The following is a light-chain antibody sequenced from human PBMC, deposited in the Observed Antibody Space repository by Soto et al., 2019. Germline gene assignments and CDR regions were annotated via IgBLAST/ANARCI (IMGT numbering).Light chain of an antibody. CDR1: SSNIGGNS. CDR2: DDN. Sequence: QSVLTQPPSVSAAPGQKFTSSCSLISSNIGGNSVSWYQQLPGTAPKLLIYDDNKRPSGIPDRFSGSKSGTSATLGITGFQTGDEADYYCGSWDSSLSAYVFGTGTKSPS. CDR3: GSWDSSLSAYV. V-gene: IGLV1-51*01. J-gene: IGLJ1*01.